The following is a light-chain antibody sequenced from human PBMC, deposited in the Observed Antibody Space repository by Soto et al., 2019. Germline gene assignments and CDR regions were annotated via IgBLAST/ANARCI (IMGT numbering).Light chain of an antibody. CDR2: WAS. J-gene: IGKJ1*01. CDR1: QSVLYNSNNESY. Sequence: DIVMTQTPDSLAVSLGERATINCKSSQSVLYNSNNESYLTWYQQKPGQSPKVLLYWASIRESGVPDRFSGSGSGTDFTLTISSLQAEDVAVYYCQQYYSIPWTFGQGTKVEIK. CDR3: QQYYSIPWT. V-gene: IGKV4-1*01.